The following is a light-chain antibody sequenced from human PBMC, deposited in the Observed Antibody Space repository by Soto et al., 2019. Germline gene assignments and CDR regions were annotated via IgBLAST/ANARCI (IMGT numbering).Light chain of an antibody. Sequence: DIQMTQSPSTLSASVLDRVTITCRASERISTWLAWYQQKPGRAPKLLIYDASNLESGVPSRFSGSSSGTEFILTIDSVQPDDFATYYCQQYTGTFGQGTKVDIK. CDR3: QQYTGT. CDR2: DAS. V-gene: IGKV1-5*01. CDR1: ERISTW. J-gene: IGKJ1*01.